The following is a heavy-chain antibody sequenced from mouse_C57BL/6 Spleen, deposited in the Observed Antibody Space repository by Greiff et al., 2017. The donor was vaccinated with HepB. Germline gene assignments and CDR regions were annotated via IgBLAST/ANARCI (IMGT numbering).Heavy chain of an antibody. J-gene: IGHJ3*01. V-gene: IGHV1-7*01. CDR1: GYTFTSYW. CDR2: INPSSGYT. D-gene: IGHD2-5*01. CDR3: ARDHYSNYTLFAY. Sequence: QVQLQQSGPELVKPGASVKISCKASGYTFTSYWMHWVKQRPGQGLEWIGYINPSSGYTKYNQKFKDKATLTADKSSSTAYMQLSSLTYEDSAVYYCARDHYSNYTLFAYWGQGTLVTVSA.